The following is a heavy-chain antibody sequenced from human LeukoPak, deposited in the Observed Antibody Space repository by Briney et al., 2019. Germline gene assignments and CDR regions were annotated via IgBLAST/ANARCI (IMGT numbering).Heavy chain of an antibody. CDR3: ARAAPAATIDY. V-gene: IGHV4-34*01. CDR1: GGSFSGYY. D-gene: IGHD2-2*01. J-gene: IGHJ4*02. CDR2: INHSGST. Sequence: SETLSLTCAVYGGSFSGYYWSWIRQPPGKGLEWIGEINHSGSTNYNPSLKSRVTMSVDTSKNQFSLKLSSVTAADTAVYYCARAAPAATIDYWGQGILVTVSS.